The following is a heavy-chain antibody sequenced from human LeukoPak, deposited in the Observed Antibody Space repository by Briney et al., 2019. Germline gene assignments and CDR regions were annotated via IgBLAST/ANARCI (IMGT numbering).Heavy chain of an antibody. CDR2: INSDGSST. D-gene: IGHD3-22*01. V-gene: IGHV3-74*01. CDR3: ASYVYYDSSGYYY. CDR1: GFSFSSYW. Sequence: GGSLRLSCAASGFSFSSYWMHWVRQTPGKGLVWVSRINSDGSSTTYADSVKGRFTMSRDNAKSTLYLQMSSLRAEDTAVYYCASYVYYDSSGYYYWGQGTLVTVSS. J-gene: IGHJ4*02.